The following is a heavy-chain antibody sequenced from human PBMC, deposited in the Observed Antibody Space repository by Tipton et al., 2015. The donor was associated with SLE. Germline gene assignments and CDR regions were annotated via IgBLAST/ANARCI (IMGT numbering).Heavy chain of an antibody. CDR3: ARLHGYSYGLNWFDP. CDR2: IYYTGTTT. D-gene: IGHD5-18*01. Sequence: TLSLTCTVSGGSVSSSSKYWAWIRQPPGKGLEWIGSIYYTGTTTYYNSFLKSRVTMSVDTSKDQFSLRLTAVIAADTTVYYCARLHGYSYGLNWFDPWGQGTLISVSS. J-gene: IGHJ5*02. CDR1: GGSVSSSSKY. V-gene: IGHV4-39*07.